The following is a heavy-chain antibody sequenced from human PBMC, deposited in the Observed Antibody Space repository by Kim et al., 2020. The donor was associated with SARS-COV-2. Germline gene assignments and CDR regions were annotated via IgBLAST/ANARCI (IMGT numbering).Heavy chain of an antibody. CDR3: ATDSHYSTFDF. Sequence: GGTLRLSCAASGFTFRKSWMNWVRQPPGQGLEFVANISPVGSDINYVHSVKGRFTITRDDAKNSLYLQMSSLRAEDTAVYYCATDSHYSTFDFWGQATLGTVSS. V-gene: IGHV3-7*03. CDR1: GFTFRKSW. CDR2: ISPVGSDI. J-gene: IGHJ4*02. D-gene: IGHD4-4*01.